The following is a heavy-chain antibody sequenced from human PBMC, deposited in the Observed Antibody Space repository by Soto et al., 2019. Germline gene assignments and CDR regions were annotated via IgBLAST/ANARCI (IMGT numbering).Heavy chain of an antibody. V-gene: IGHV4-59*01. CDR1: GGSISSYY. J-gene: IGHJ6*02. Sequence: PSETLSLTCTVSGGSISSYYWSWIRQPPGKGLEWIGYIYYSGSTNYNPSLKRRVTITVDTSKNQFSLKLSSVNAADTAVYYCARVEAYCGGDCWNYYYGMDVWGQGTTVTVSS. CDR2: IYYSGST. CDR3: ARVEAYCGGDCWNYYYGMDV. D-gene: IGHD2-21*02.